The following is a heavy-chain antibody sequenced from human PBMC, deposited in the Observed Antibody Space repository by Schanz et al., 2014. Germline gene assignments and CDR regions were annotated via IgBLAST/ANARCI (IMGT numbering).Heavy chain of an antibody. CDR1: GFNFANHA. Sequence: QVQLVESGGGVVQPERSLRLSCAASGFNFANHAIHWVRQGQGNGLEWVAVIRYDGRNKNFVESVKGRFTISRDNSNNTVYLQMNTLRAEDTAVYYCAREDCSATSCYFRYWGQGTLVTVSS. V-gene: IGHV3-33*01. J-gene: IGHJ4*02. CDR3: AREDCSATSCYFRY. D-gene: IGHD2-21*01. CDR2: IRYDGRNK.